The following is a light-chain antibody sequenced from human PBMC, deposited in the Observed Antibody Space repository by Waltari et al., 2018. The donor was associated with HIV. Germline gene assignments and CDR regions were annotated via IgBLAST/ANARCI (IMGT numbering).Light chain of an antibody. V-gene: IGKV3-15*01. CDR2: GTS. Sequence: EIVMTQSPATLSVNPGERVTFSCRASQTVITNLAWYQQRPGQAPRLLIYGTSTRATGVPPRFSGGGSGTEFTLTIGSLQSEDFAFYYCQQYNKWPRTFGQGTKVEVK. CDR1: QTVITN. J-gene: IGKJ1*01. CDR3: QQYNKWPRT.